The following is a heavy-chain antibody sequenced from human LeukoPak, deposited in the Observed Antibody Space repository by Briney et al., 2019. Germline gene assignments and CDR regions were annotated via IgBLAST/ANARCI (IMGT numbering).Heavy chain of an antibody. V-gene: IGHV3-23*01. Sequence: GGSLRLSCAASGFTFSSYEMNWVRQAPGKGLGWVSGISFSGGTTYYADSVKGRFTISRDNSKNTLYLQMNSLRAEDTAVYYCAKDGQYSSSSPYYFDYWGQGTLVTVSS. CDR1: GFTFSSYE. J-gene: IGHJ4*02. CDR3: AKDGQYSSSSPYYFDY. CDR2: ISFSGGTT. D-gene: IGHD6-6*01.